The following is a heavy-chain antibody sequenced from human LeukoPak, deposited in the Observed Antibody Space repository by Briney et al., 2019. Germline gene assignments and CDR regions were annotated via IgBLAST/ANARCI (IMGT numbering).Heavy chain of an antibody. D-gene: IGHD6-13*01. Sequence: GRSLRLSCAASGFTFSTYAMHWVRQAPGKGLEWVAVISYDGSNKYYADSVKGRFTISRDNSKNTMYLQMNSLRAEDTAVYYCANSIAAAGRHYYYYGMDVWGQGTTVTVSS. CDR3: ANSIAAAGRHYYYYGMDV. J-gene: IGHJ6*02. CDR1: GFTFSTYA. CDR2: ISYDGSNK. V-gene: IGHV3-30*07.